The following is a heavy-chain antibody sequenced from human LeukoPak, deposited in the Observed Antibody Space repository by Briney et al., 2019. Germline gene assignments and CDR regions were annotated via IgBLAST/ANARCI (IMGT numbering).Heavy chain of an antibody. J-gene: IGHJ3*01. V-gene: IGHV4-30-2*01. D-gene: IGHD2-15*01. CDR1: NDSIASGPYY. CDR3: ARGGPAATLGGDSFDL. Sequence: SETLSLTCTVSNDSIASGPYYWSWIRQPPGKSLEWIGYIWQNGYTYYSPSLMGRVSISVDKSKNHFSLRLASVTAADTAVYFCARGGPAATLGGDSFDLWGQGTMVTVSS. CDR2: IWQNGYT.